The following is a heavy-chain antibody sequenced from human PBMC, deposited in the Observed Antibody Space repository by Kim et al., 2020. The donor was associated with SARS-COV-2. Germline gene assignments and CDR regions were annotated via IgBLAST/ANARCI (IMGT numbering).Heavy chain of an antibody. CDR3: AKDPREPAAGYYYYGMDV. V-gene: IGHV3-23*01. D-gene: IGHD6-13*01. Sequence: KGRFTNSRDNSKNTLYLQMNSLRAEDTAVYYCAKDPREPAAGYYYYGMDVWGQGTTVTVSS. J-gene: IGHJ6*02.